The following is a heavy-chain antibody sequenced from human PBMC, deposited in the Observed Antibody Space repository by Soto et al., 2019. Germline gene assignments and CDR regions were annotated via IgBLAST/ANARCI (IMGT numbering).Heavy chain of an antibody. J-gene: IGHJ4*02. CDR3: AQCPSPFGGCERVDY. CDR1: GFKFSDNA. CDR2: ISGYGDTT. D-gene: IGHD1-26*01. V-gene: IGHV3-23*01. Sequence: EVQLLDSGGGWVQPGGSLRLSCAASGFKFSDNAMSWVRQAPGKGLEWVAAISGYGDTTYYVESVKGRFTISRDNSTSTLHLQMNSLRAEDTAVYYCAQCPSPFGGCERVDYWGQGTLVTVSS.